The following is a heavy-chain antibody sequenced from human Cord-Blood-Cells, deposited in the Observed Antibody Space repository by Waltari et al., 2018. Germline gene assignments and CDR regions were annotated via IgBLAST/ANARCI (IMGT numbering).Heavy chain of an antibody. CDR1: GLTFSSYW. Sequence: EVQLVESGGGLVQTGGSLRLSCAASGLTFSSYWMSWVRQAPGKGLVGLTNIKKDASEEYYVDSVKGRFTISRDNAQNALYLQMNSRRAEDTAVYYCARSSLYCSSTSCYYFDDWGQGTLVTVSS. D-gene: IGHD2-2*01. CDR3: ARSSLYCSSTSCYYFDD. V-gene: IGHV3-7*01. J-gene: IGHJ4*02. CDR2: IKKDASEE.